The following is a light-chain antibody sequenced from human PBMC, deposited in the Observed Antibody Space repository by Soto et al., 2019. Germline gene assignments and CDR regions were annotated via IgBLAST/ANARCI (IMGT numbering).Light chain of an antibody. CDR2: GAS. Sequence: IVMTQKKGTPSLSKGETATLSCRASQSVGSNYVAWFHQKPGQAPRLLISGASTGATGVPATFSGSGSGTEFTLTINSLQSEDFTLYYCQLSTLLLWRFG. CDR3: QLSTLLLWR. V-gene: IGKV3-15*01. CDR1: QSVGSN. J-gene: IGKJ2*01.